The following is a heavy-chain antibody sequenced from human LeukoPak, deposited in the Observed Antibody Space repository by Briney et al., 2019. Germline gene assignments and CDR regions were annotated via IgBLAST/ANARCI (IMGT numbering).Heavy chain of an antibody. CDR2: MNPNSGNT. V-gene: IGHV1-8*03. CDR3: ARGRGATRVDHGPFDP. D-gene: IGHD1-26*01. J-gene: IGHJ5*02. CDR1: GYTFTSYD. Sequence: ASVKVSCKASGYTFTSYDINWVRQATGQGLEWMGWMNPNSGNTGYAQKFQGRVTITRNTSISTAYMELSSLRSEDTAVYYCARGRGATRVDHGPFDPWGQGTLVTVSS.